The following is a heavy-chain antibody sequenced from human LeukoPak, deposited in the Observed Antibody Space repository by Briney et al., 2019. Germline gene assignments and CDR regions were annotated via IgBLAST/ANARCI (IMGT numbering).Heavy chain of an antibody. CDR3: ARPYRSGWSGSFDY. D-gene: IGHD6-19*01. Sequence: SETLSLTCTVSGDSISSYYWSWIRQPPGKGLEWIGNIHYSGSTRYNPSLKSRVTVSVDTSRNQLSLRMSSVTAADTAVYYCARPYRSGWSGSFDYWGQGTLVTVSS. CDR2: IHYSGST. CDR1: GDSISSYY. V-gene: IGHV4-59*01. J-gene: IGHJ4*02.